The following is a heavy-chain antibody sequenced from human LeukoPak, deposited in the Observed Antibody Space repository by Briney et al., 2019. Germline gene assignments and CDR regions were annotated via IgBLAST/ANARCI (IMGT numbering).Heavy chain of an antibody. CDR1: GIPFSDYY. V-gene: IGHV3-11*06. CDR3: ARDGSTGSGYFDY. D-gene: IGHD2-8*02. CDR2: ISSSSSYT. J-gene: IGHJ4*02. Sequence: PGGSLRLSCVVSGIPFSDYYMNWIRQAPGKGLEWISYISSSSSYTDYADSVKGRFTISRDNAENSLYLQMNSLRAEDTAVYFCARDGSTGSGYFDYWGQGTLIAVSS.